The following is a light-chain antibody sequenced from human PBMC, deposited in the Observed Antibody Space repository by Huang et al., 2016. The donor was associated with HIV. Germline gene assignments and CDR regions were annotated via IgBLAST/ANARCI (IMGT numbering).Light chain of an antibody. CDR2: GSS. V-gene: IGKV3-15*01. J-gene: IGKJ4*01. Sequence: EIVMTQSPATLSVSPGERVTLSCRANRSVSTNLAWYQQRPGQAPRLLIYGSSTRAPGIPARFSGSGSGTDFSLTISSLQSDDFALYYCHQYNNWLLSFGGGTRVDI. CDR1: RSVSTN. CDR3: HQYNNWLLS.